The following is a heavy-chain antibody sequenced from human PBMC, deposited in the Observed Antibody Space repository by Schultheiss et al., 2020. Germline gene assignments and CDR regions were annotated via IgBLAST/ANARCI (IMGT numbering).Heavy chain of an antibody. CDR3: ARGRLGAVSY. Sequence: SQTLSLTCAVYGGSFSGYYWSWIRQPPGKRLDCIGYIYYSGRTKYNASLKSRVTVSVDTCKHLVSLKLSSVTAADTAVYYCARGRLGAVSYWGQGTLVTVAS. CDR2: IYYSGRT. J-gene: IGHJ4*02. D-gene: IGHD2/OR15-2a*01. CDR1: GGSFSGYY. V-gene: IGHV4-59*12.